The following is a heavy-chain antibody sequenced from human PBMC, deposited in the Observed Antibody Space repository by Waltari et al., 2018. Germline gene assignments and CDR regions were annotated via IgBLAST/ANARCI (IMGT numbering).Heavy chain of an antibody. J-gene: IGHJ1*01. CDR3: AREMVTMVRGVME. D-gene: IGHD3-10*01. CDR1: GFTFSSYS. CDR2: ISSSSSTI. Sequence: EVQLVESGGGLVQPGGSLRLSCAASGFTFSSYSMNWVRRAPGKGLEWVSYISSSSSTIYYADSVKGRFTISRDNAKNSLYLQMNSLRAEDTAVYYCAREMVTMVRGVMEWGQGTLVTVSS. V-gene: IGHV3-48*01.